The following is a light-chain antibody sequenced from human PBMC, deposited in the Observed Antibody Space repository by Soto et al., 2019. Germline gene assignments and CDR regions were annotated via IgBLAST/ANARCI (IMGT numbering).Light chain of an antibody. J-gene: IGLJ1*01. V-gene: IGLV1-36*01. CDR2: YDD. CDR1: SSNIGNNA. Sequence: QSVVTQPPSVSEAPRQRVTISCSGSSSNIGNNAVNWYQQLPGKGPKLLIYYDDLLPSGVSDRFSGAKSGTSASLAISGLQSEDEADYYCAPWDDSLNGYVFGNGTKLTVL. CDR3: APWDDSLNGYV.